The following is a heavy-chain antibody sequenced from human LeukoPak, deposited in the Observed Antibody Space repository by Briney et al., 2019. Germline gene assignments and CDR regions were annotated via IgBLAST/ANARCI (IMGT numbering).Heavy chain of an antibody. CDR2: ISGSSAYI. CDR3: ARGSEWSSGVSDY. Sequence: GGSLRLSCAASGFTFSTCGMNWVRQAPGKGLEWVSSISGSSAYIYYADSVKGRFTISRDNAKNSLYLQMNSLRAEDTAVYYCARGSEWSSGVSDYWGQGILVTVSS. J-gene: IGHJ4*02. D-gene: IGHD3-3*01. CDR1: GFTFSTCG. V-gene: IGHV3-21*01.